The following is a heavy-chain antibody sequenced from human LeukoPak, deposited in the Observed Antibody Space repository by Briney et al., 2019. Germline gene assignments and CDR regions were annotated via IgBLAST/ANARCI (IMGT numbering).Heavy chain of an antibody. D-gene: IGHD3-16*01. CDR1: GGSISSYY. CDR3: ARAVPSLDAFDI. J-gene: IGHJ3*02. V-gene: IGHV4-59*01. CDR2: IYYSGST. Sequence: SETLSLTCAVSGGSISSYYWSWVRQPPGKGLEWMGYIYYSGSTNYNPSLKSRVTISVDTSKNQFSLKLSSVTAADTAVYYCARAVPSLDAFDIWGQGTMVTVSS.